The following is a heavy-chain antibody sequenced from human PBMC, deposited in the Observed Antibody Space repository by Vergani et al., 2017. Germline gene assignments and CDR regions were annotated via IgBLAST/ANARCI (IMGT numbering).Heavy chain of an antibody. CDR1: GFTLSSYH. J-gene: IGHJ4*02. Sequence: EVQVVESGGGLVKPGGSLRLSCAASGFTLSSYHMNWVRQAPGKGLEWVSSISSSSSYIYYADSVKGRFTISRDNAKNSLYLQLNSLRADDTAVYYCARGGLPFDYWGQETLVTVSS. D-gene: IGHD5-18*01. CDR3: ARGGLPFDY. CDR2: ISSSSSYI. V-gene: IGHV3-21*01.